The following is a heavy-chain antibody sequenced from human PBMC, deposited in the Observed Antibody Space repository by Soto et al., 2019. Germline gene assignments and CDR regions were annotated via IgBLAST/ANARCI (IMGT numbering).Heavy chain of an antibody. CDR3: VQGTRPLPNISSFIYGCY. D-gene: IGHD2-15*01. J-gene: IGHJ4*02. Sequence: PGGSLRLSCAASGFSFRNHAMTWVRQAPGKGLEWVSTISDVEDATYSADSVKGRFTTSRDNSKNTVFLQMDNLRAEDTAVYFCVQGTRPLPNISSFIYGCYWGQGTPVTVSS. CDR1: GFSFRNHA. V-gene: IGHV3-23*01. CDR2: ISDVEDAT.